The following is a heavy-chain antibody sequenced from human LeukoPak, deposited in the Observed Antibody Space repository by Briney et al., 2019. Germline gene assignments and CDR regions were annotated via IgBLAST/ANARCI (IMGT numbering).Heavy chain of an antibody. D-gene: IGHD5-24*01. J-gene: IGHJ4*02. CDR1: GFTFSSYW. CDR3: ARLRDGYIDY. CDR2: IKQDGSEK. Sequence: GGSLRLSCAAPGFTFSSYWMSWVRQAPGKGLEWVANIKQDGSEKYYVDSVKGRFTISRDNAKNSLYLQMNSLRAEDTAVYYCARLRDGYIDYWGQGTLVTVSS. V-gene: IGHV3-7*01.